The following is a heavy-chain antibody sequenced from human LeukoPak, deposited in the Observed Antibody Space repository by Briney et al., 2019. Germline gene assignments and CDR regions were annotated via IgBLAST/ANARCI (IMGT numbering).Heavy chain of an antibody. CDR1: GFTFSSYS. CDR3: ARDRPSDFWSGYYYY. D-gene: IGHD3-3*01. J-gene: IGHJ4*02. Sequence: GGSLRLSCAASGFTFSSYSMNWVRQAPGKGLGWVSSISSSSSYIYYADSVKGRFTISRDNAKNSLYLQMNSLRAEDTAVYYCARDRPSDFWSGYYYYWGQGTLVTVSS. V-gene: IGHV3-21*01. CDR2: ISSSSSYI.